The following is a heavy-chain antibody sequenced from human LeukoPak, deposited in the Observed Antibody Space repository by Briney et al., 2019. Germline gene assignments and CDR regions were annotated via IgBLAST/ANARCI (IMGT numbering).Heavy chain of an antibody. Sequence: QPGRSLRLSCEATGFVFYDYAMHWVRQVPGKGLEWVSGISWNSGDIAYADSVKGRFTISRDNAKNSLYLQMNSLRAEDTALYYCAKDMDILWWWETPGFDYWGQGTLVTVSS. J-gene: IGHJ4*02. V-gene: IGHV3-9*01. D-gene: IGHD2-21*01. CDR3: AKDMDILWWWETPGFDY. CDR2: ISWNSGDI. CDR1: GFVFYDYA.